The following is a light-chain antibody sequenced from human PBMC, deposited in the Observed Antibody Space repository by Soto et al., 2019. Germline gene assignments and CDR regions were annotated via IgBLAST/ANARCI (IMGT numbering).Light chain of an antibody. J-gene: IGLJ2*01. Sequence: QSALTQPASVSGSPGQSITISCTGTSSDIGGYNYVSWYQQHPGKAPKVMIYEVSNRPSGVSNRFSGSKSGNTASLTISGLQAEDEADYYCSSYTSRSTVVFGGGTKLTVL. CDR1: SSDIGGYNY. CDR2: EVS. V-gene: IGLV2-14*01. CDR3: SSYTSRSTVV.